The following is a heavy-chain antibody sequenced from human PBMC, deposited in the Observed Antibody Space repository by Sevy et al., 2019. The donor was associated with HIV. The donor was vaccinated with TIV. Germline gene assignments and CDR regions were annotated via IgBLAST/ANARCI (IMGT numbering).Heavy chain of an antibody. CDR2: IRQDGSDK. Sequence: GGSLRLSCAASGFTFSSHWMSWVRQAPGKGLEWVANIRQDGSDKYYVYSVKGRFIISRDNAKNSLSLQMNSLRAEDTAVYYCARDTGGIGIDVWGQGTTVTVSS. CDR3: ARDTGGIGIDV. V-gene: IGHV3-7*01. D-gene: IGHD6-13*01. J-gene: IGHJ6*02. CDR1: GFTFSSHW.